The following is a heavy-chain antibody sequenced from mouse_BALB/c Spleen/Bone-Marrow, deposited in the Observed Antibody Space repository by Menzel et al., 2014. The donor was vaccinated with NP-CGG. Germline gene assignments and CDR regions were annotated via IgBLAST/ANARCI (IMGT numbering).Heavy chain of an antibody. V-gene: IGHV1-9*01. CDR3: AREGAFYGNPFDF. D-gene: IGHD2-10*01. J-gene: IGHJ2*01. Sequence: QMQLKHSGAEVMKSGASVKISCRATGYRFSSFWIEWIKQRPGHGLEWIGKILPGSGSTNYNEKFKGKATLSADTSSNTAYMQLSSLTSEDSAVYFCAREGAFYGNPFDFWGQGTTLTVSS. CDR1: GYRFSSFW. CDR2: ILPGSGST.